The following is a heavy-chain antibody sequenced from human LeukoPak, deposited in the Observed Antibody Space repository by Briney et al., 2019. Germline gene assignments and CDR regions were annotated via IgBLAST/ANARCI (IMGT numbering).Heavy chain of an antibody. J-gene: IGHJ4*02. Sequence: GGSLRVSCAASGFSLSNYWMHWVRQAPGKGLMWVSQISPDGSQTFYADSVKGRFTISRDNAKNTLFLQMDSLRAEDTALYYCVRSLRSADYWGQGTLVTVSS. CDR1: GFSLSNYW. CDR2: ISPDGSQT. CDR3: VRSLRSADY. V-gene: IGHV3-74*01.